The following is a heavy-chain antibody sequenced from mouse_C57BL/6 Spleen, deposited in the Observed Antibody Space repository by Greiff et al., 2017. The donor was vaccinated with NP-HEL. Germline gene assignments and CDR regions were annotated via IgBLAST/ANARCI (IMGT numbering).Heavy chain of an antibody. Sequence: EVKLVESGGGLVKPGGSLKLSCAASGFTFSSYTMSWVRQTPEKRLEWVATISGGGGNTYYPDSVEGRFTISRDNAKNTLYLQMSSLRSEDTALYYCARQGLRYAMDYWGQGTSVTVSS. V-gene: IGHV5-9*01. D-gene: IGHD2-2*01. CDR3: ARQGLRYAMDY. CDR2: ISGGGGNT. CDR1: GFTFSSYT. J-gene: IGHJ4*01.